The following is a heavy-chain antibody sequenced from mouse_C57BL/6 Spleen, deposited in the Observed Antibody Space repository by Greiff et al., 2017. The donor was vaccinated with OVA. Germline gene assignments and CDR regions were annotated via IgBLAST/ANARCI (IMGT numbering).Heavy chain of an antibody. CDR3: ARGNYGSSYTDY. Sequence: DVHLVESGPGLVKPSQSLSLTCSVTGYSITSGYYWNWIRQFPGNKLEWMGYISYDGSNNYNPSLKNRISITRDTSKNQFFLKLNSVTTEDTATYYCARGNYGSSYTDYWGQGTTLTVSS. CDR1: GYSITSGYY. CDR2: ISYDGSN. D-gene: IGHD1-1*01. J-gene: IGHJ2*01. V-gene: IGHV3-6*01.